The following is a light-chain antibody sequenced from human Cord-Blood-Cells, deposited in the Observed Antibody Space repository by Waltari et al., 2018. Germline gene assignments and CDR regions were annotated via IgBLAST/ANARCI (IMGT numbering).Light chain of an antibody. J-gene: IGKJ4*01. CDR1: QRVLSSSNNKNY. Sequence: DIVMTQSPDSLAVPLGEWATSNCKSSQRVLSSSNNKNYLAWYQQQPGQPPKLRIYWASTRESGVPDRFSGSGSGTDSTLTISSLQAEDVAVYYCQQYYSTPTFGGGTKVEIK. V-gene: IGKV4-1*01. CDR3: QQYYSTPT. CDR2: WAS.